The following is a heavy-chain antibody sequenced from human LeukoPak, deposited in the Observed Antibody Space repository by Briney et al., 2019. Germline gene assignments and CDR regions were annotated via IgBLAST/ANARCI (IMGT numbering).Heavy chain of an antibody. J-gene: IGHJ4*02. V-gene: IGHV3-43*02. D-gene: IGHD6-13*01. CDR1: GFTFDDYA. Sequence: GGSLRLSCAASGFTFDDYAMHWVRQAPGKGLEWVSLISGDGGSTYYADSVKGRFTISRDNSKNTLYLQMNSLRDDDMAVYYCVRGVGVSRFNYLDSWGQGTLVIVSS. CDR3: VRGVGVSRFNYLDS. CDR2: ISGDGGST.